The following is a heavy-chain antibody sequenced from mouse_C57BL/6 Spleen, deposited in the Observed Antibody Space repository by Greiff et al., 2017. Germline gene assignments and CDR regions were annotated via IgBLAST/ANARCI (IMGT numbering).Heavy chain of an antibody. CDR2: ISSGSSTI. D-gene: IGHD2-1*01. J-gene: IGHJ3*01. V-gene: IGHV5-17*01. Sequence: EVKLMESGGGLVKPGGSLKLSCAASGFTFSDYGMHWVRQAPEKGLEWVAYISSGSSTIYYADTVKGRFTISRDNAKNTLLLQMTSLRSEDKSMYYCARSDLLWGFAYWGQGTLVTVSA. CDR3: ARSDLLWGFAY. CDR1: GFTFSDYG.